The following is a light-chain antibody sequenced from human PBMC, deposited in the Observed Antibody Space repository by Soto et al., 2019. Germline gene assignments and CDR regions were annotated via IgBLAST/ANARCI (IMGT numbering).Light chain of an antibody. V-gene: IGKV1-39*01. CDR1: QSISRY. CDR2: AAS. Sequence: DIQMTQSPSPLSASVGDRVTVTCRASQSISRYLNWYQQKPGNAPKLLIYAASNLQSGVPSRFSGSGSGTDFTLTISSLHPEDFATCFCQQSHTPPLTFXGGTKVDIK. J-gene: IGKJ4*01. CDR3: QQSHTPPLT.